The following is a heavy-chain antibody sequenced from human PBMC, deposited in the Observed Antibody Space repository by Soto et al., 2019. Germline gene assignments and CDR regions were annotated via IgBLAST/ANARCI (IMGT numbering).Heavy chain of an antibody. V-gene: IGHV3-33*01. CDR3: ARDSYWNYALDAFDI. D-gene: IGHD1-7*01. CDR1: GFTFSSYG. CDR2: IWYDGSNK. J-gene: IGHJ3*02. Sequence: GGSLRLSCAASGFTFSSYGMHWVRQAPGKGLEWVAVIWYDGSNKYYADSVKGRFTISRDNSKNTLYLQMNSLRAEDTAVYYCARDSYWNYALDAFDIWGQGTMVTVS.